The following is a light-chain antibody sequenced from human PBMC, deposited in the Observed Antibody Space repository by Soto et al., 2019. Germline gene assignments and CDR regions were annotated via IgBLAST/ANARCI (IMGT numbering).Light chain of an antibody. V-gene: IGKV3-20*01. CDR1: ESPSSSY. Sequence: ELVLTQSPGTLSLSPGERATLSCRASESPSSSYFAWYQQTPGKAPRLLIYGVSSRATGIPDRFSGSVSGTDFTLTISRLEPEDFAVYYCQQYGAAPFTFGPGTRVEI. CDR3: QQYGAAPFT. CDR2: GVS. J-gene: IGKJ3*01.